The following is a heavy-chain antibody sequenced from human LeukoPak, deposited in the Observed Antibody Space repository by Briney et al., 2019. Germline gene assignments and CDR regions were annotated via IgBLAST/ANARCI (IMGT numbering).Heavy chain of an antibody. J-gene: IGHJ4*02. CDR3: ARFGSILLWFGELLPYYFDY. CDR1: GYTFTGYY. Sequence: ASMKVSCKASGYTFTGYYMHWVRQAPGQGLEWMGWINPNSGGTNYAQKFQGRVTMTRDTSISTAYMELSRLRSDDTAVYYCARFGSILLWFGELLPYYFDYWGQGTLVTVSS. D-gene: IGHD3-10*01. V-gene: IGHV1-2*02. CDR2: INPNSGGT.